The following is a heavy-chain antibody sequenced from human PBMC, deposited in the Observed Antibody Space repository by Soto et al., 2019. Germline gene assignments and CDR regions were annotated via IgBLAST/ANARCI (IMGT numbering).Heavy chain of an antibody. Sequence: GASVKVSCKASGYTLTSYGISWVRQAPGQGLEWMGWISAYNGNTNYAQKLQGRVTMTTDTSTSTAYMELRSLRSGDTAVYYCARGFLEWLSPSFDYWGQGTLVTVSS. CDR3: ARGFLEWLSPSFDY. CDR2: ISAYNGNT. V-gene: IGHV1-18*01. J-gene: IGHJ4*02. D-gene: IGHD3-3*01. CDR1: GYTLTSYG.